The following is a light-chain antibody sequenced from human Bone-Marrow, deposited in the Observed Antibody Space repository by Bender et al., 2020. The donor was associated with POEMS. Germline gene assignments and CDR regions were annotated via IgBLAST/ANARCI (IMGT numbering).Light chain of an antibody. CDR3: NSRDNSGNHPYV. V-gene: IGLV3-19*01. CDR1: SLRSSY. CDR2: GDN. Sequence: SSELTQDPAVSVALGQTVRITCQGDSLRSSYASWYRQSPGQAPVLVIYGDNSRPSGIPDRFSGSTSGNTASLTISGAQAEDEADYYCNSRDNSGNHPYVFGPGTKVTVL. J-gene: IGLJ1*01.